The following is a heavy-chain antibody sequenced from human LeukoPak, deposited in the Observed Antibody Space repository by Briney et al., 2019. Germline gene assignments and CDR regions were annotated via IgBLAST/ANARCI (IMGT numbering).Heavy chain of an antibody. CDR2: ISRNGDNT. V-gene: IGHV3-64*01. Sequence: PGGSLRLSCAASGFTFSNYAMHWVRQAPGKGLEYVSAISRNGDNTYYANSVTGRFTISRDNSKNRLWLQMGSLRADDMAMYYCARVGDINYFDYWGQGTLVTVSS. J-gene: IGHJ4*02. D-gene: IGHD3-10*01. CDR3: ARVGDINYFDY. CDR1: GFTFSNYA.